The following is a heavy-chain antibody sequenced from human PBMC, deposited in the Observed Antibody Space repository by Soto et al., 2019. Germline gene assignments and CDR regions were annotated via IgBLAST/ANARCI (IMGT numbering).Heavy chain of an antibody. V-gene: IGHV4-31*03. CDR3: VRAGVAAGGHPNWFDP. D-gene: IGHD2-15*01. CDR1: GGSIRNGGYS. Sequence: QLHESGPGLVKPSQNLSLTCTVSGGSIRNGGYSWSWIRQVPGKGLEWIGNIYYNGRTYYNPSLRSRVTLSVDTPNNQFSLTVTSLTAADTAIYYCVRAGVAAGGHPNWFDPWGPGTLVTVSS. CDR2: IYYNGRT. J-gene: IGHJ5*02.